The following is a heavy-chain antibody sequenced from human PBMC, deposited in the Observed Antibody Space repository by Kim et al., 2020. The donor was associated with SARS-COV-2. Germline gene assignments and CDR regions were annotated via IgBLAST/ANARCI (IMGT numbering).Heavy chain of an antibody. Sequence: SETLSLTCTVSGGSISSSSYYWGWIRQPPGKGLEWIGSIYYSGSTYYNPSLKSRVTISVDTSKNQFSLKLTSVTAADTAVYYCARNLRGGIAVAAGYYFDYWGQGTLVTVSS. CDR3: ARNLRGGIAVAAGYYFDY. D-gene: IGHD6-19*01. V-gene: IGHV4-39*01. CDR1: GGSISSSSYY. J-gene: IGHJ4*02. CDR2: IYYSGST.